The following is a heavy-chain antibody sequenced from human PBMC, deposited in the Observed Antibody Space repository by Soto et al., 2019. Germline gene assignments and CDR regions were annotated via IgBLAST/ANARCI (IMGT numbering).Heavy chain of an antibody. CDR3: ARGPPGSGAFDI. J-gene: IGHJ3*02. CDR2: IYYSGST. CDR1: GGSISSYY. Sequence: LSLTCTVSGGSISSYYWSWIRQPPGKGLEWIGYIYYSGSTNYNPSLKSRVTISVNTSKNQFSLKLSSVTAADTAVYYCARGPPGSGAFDIWGQGTMVTVSS. V-gene: IGHV4-59*01.